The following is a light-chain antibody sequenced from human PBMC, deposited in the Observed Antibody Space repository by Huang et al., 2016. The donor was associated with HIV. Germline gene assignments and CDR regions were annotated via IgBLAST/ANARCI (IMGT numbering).Light chain of an antibody. CDR1: QTIIGY. CDR2: GAS. J-gene: IGKJ2*01. V-gene: IGKV1-39*01. Sequence: DIQMTQFPTSLSASVGDRFTITCRASQTIIGYLNWYQQKPGRAPKLLIFGASNWHSGVSSRFSGSGSGTHFTLTIGSLQPEDSASYYCLQSYRTPRTFGQGTKLEI. CDR3: LQSYRTPRT.